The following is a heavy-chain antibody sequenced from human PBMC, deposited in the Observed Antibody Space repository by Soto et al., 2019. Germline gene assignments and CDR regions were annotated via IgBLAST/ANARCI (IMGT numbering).Heavy chain of an antibody. Sequence: SETLSLTCTVSGGSISSSSYYWGWIRQPPGKGLEWIGSIYYSGSTYYNPSLKSRVTISVDTSKNQFSLKLSSVTAADTAVYYCARRRGGYDFDYWGQGTLVTVSS. J-gene: IGHJ4*02. V-gene: IGHV4-39*01. D-gene: IGHD5-12*01. CDR2: IYYSGST. CDR1: GGSISSSSYY. CDR3: ARRRGGYDFDY.